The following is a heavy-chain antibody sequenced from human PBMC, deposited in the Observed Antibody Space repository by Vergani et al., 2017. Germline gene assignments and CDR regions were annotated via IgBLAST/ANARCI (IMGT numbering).Heavy chain of an antibody. CDR1: GFTFSSYS. Sequence: EVQLVESGGGLVKPGGSLRLSCAASGFTFSSYSMNWVRQAPGKGLEWVSSISSSSSYIDYADSVKGRFTISRDNAKNSLYLQMNSLRAEDTAVYYCARPQVVGANNWFDPWGQGTLVTVSS. CDR3: ARPQVVGANNWFDP. CDR2: ISSSSSYI. V-gene: IGHV3-21*01. J-gene: IGHJ5*02. D-gene: IGHD2-15*01.